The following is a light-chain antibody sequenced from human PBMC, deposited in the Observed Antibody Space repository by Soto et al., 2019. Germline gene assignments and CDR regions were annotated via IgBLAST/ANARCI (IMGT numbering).Light chain of an antibody. CDR2: GNS. CDR3: QSYDSSLSGYV. V-gene: IGLV1-40*01. J-gene: IGLJ1*01. Sequence: QSVLTQPPSASGTPGQRVTISCSGSSCNIGSNTVNWYQQLPGTAPKLLIYGNSNRPSGVPDRFSGSKSGTSASLAITGPQAEDEADYYCQSYDSSLSGYVFGTGTKLTVL. CDR1: SCNIGSNT.